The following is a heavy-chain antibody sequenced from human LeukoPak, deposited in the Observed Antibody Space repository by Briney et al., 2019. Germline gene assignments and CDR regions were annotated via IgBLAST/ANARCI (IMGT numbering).Heavy chain of an antibody. Sequence: GGSLRLSCAASGFTVSSNYMSWVRQAPGKGLEWVSVIYSGGSTYYADSVKGRFTISRDNSKNTLYLQMNSLRAEDTAVYYCARATTSGYRHFDYWGQGTLVTVSS. V-gene: IGHV3-53*01. CDR2: IYSGGST. CDR1: GFTVSSNY. J-gene: IGHJ4*02. CDR3: ARATTSGYRHFDY. D-gene: IGHD3-3*01.